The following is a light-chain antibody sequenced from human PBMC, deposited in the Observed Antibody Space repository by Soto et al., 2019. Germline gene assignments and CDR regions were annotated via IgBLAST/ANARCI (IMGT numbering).Light chain of an antibody. CDR3: QQYNSYPRT. V-gene: IGKV3D-15*01. CDR2: GAS. J-gene: IGKJ1*01. Sequence: EIVMTQSPATLSVSPGERATLSCRASQSVSNYLAWYQHKPGQAPRLLIYGASNRATGIPARFSGSGSGTDFTLTISSLQPEDFAVYYCQQYNSYPRTFGEGTKVDI. CDR1: QSVSNY.